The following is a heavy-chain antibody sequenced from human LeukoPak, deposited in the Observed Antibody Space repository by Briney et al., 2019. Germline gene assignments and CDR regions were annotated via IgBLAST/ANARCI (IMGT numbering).Heavy chain of an antibody. J-gene: IGHJ4*02. CDR1: GYTFTSYD. D-gene: IGHD2-15*01. CDR3: ARARCSGGSCYQDDY. Sequence: ASVTVSCKRSGYTFTSYDINWVRQATGKGLERMGWMNPNSGNTGYAQKFQGRVTITTDTSTSTAYMELRSLRSDDTAVYYCARARCSGGSCYQDDYWGQGTLVTVSS. CDR2: MNPNSGNT. V-gene: IGHV1-8*03.